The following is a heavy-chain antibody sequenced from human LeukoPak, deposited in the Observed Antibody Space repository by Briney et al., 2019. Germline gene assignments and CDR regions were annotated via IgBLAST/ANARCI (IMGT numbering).Heavy chain of an antibody. D-gene: IGHD1-26*01. V-gene: IGHV4-59*01. CDR2: IYYSGST. J-gene: IGHJ4*02. Sequence: KPSETLSLTCSVSGGSPNNYYWTWIRQPPGRGLEWIGHIYYSGSTYYNPSLKSRVTISVDTSKNQFTLKLSSVTAADTAVYYCARSGGLSGSYYQFDYWGQGTLVTVSS. CDR3: ARSGGLSGSYYQFDY. CDR1: GGSPNNYY.